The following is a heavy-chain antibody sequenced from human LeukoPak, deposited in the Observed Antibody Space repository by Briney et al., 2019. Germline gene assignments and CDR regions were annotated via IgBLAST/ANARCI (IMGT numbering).Heavy chain of an antibody. Sequence: SETLSLTCTVSGGSVSSGSYYWRWIRQPPGKGLEWIGYIYYSGSTNYNPSLKSRVTISVDTSKNQFSLKLSSVTAADTAVYYCARGVVTYYYGSGSYRFDHWGQGTLVTVSS. D-gene: IGHD3-10*01. CDR2: IYYSGST. J-gene: IGHJ5*02. CDR1: GGSVSSGSYY. CDR3: ARGVVTYYYGSGSYRFDH. V-gene: IGHV4-61*01.